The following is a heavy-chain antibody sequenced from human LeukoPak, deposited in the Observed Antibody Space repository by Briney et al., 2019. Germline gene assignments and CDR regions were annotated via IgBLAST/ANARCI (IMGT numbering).Heavy chain of an antibody. V-gene: IGHV3-21*04. CDR3: ARFQGYFFPHDAFDI. Sequence: PGGSLRLSCAASGFTFSSYSMNWVRQAPGKGLEWVSSISSSSSYIYYADSVKGRFTISRDNAKNSLYLQMNSLRAEDTAVYYCARFQGYFFPHDAFDIWGQGTMVTVSS. D-gene: IGHD3-22*01. CDR1: GFTFSSYS. CDR2: ISSSSSYI. J-gene: IGHJ3*02.